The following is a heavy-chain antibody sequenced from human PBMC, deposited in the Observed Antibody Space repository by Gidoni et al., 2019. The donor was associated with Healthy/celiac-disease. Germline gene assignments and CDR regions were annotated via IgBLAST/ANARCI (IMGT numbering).Heavy chain of an antibody. J-gene: IGHJ5*02. Sequence: QVQLQESGPGLVKPSETLSLTCTVSGGSIGSYYWSWIRQPPGKGLEWIGYLYHSGSTNYNPSLKSRVTISVDTSKNQFSLKLSSVTAADTAVYYCARGLDSLNWFDRWGQGTLVTVSS. V-gene: IGHV4-59*08. D-gene: IGHD2-2*03. CDR2: LYHSGST. CDR1: GGSIGSYY. CDR3: ARGLDSLNWFDR.